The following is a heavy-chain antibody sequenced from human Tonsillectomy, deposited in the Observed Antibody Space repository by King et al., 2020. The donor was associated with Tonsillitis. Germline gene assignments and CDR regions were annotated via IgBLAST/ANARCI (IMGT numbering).Heavy chain of an antibody. D-gene: IGHD3-10*01. CDR3: AKDFGSGSYYYFYMDV. Sequence: VQLVESGGGVVQPGRSLRLSCAASGFTFSSYGMHWVRQAPGKGLEWVAVISSDGSKKYCADSVKGRFTISRDNSKNTVYLQMDSLRTEDTAVYYCAKDFGSGSYYYFYMDVRAKGPRSPSP. V-gene: IGHV3-30*18. CDR1: GFTFSSYG. J-gene: IGHJ6*03. CDR2: ISSDGSKK.